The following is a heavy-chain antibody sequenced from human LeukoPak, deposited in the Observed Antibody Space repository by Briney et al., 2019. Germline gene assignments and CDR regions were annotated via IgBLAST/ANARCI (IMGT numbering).Heavy chain of an antibody. V-gene: IGHV4-61*02. CDR3: ARDQNVGYCSGGSCDYYYGMDV. D-gene: IGHD2-15*01. Sequence: SETLSLTCSVSGGFISGTGQSWTWIRQPAGRAPECIGRFDASGTTYYNPSLKSRVTISVDTSKNQFSLKLSSVTAADTAVYYCARDQNVGYCSGGSCDYYYGMDVWGQGTTVTVSS. J-gene: IGHJ6*02. CDR2: FDASGTT. CDR1: GGFISGTGQS.